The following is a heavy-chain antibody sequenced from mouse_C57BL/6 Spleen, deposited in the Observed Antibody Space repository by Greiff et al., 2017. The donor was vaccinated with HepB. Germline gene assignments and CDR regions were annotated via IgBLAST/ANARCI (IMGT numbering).Heavy chain of an antibody. CDR3: ARSDYYDDGGGYGMDY. Sequence: VQLQQSGAELAKPGASVKLSCKASGYTFTSYWMHWVKQRPGQGLEWIGYINPSSGYTKNNQKFKDKATLPADKSSSTAYMQLRSLTYEDSAADDCARSDYYDDGGGYGMDYWGQGTSVTVSA. CDR2: INPSSGYT. CDR1: GYTFTSYW. D-gene: IGHD2-4*01. V-gene: IGHV1-7*01. J-gene: IGHJ4*01.